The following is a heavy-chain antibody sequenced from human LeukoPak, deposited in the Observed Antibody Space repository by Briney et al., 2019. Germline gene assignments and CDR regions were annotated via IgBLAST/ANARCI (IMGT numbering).Heavy chain of an antibody. V-gene: IGHV3-15*07. CDR2: VKSKIDGGAGTT. Sequence: GGSLRLSCAAPGFTFSNYSMNWVRQAPGKGLEWVGRVKSKIDGGAGTTDYAAPVKGRFAISRDDSKSTLYLQMNSLRTEDTAVYYCTTEREYDILTGDNYGMDVWGQGTTVTVSS. CDR1: GFTFSNYS. CDR3: TTEREYDILTGDNYGMDV. D-gene: IGHD3-9*01. J-gene: IGHJ6*02.